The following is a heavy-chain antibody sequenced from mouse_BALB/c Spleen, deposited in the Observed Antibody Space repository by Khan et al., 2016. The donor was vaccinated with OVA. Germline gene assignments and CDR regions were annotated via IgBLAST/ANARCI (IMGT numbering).Heavy chain of an antibody. V-gene: IGHV5-6*01. CDR1: GFTFSSYD. D-gene: IGHD1-1*01. Sequence: EVELVESGGDLVKPGGSLKLSCAASGFTFSSYDMSWVRQTPDKRLEWVATISSGGNYTYYPDNVKGCFTISRDNAKNTLYLEMSSLKSEDTDMYYCATLYYYVSRVYFDQWGQGTTLTVSS. CDR3: ATLYYYVSRVYFDQ. J-gene: IGHJ2*01. CDR2: ISSGGNYT.